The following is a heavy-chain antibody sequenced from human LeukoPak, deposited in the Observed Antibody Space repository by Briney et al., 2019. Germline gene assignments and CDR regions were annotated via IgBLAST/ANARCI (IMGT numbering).Heavy chain of an antibody. CDR1: GFTFSSYA. CDR3: ARDPSMESGVYYFDY. Sequence: GSLRLSCAASGFTFSSYAMHWVRQAPGKGLEWVAVISYDGSNKYYADSVKGRFTISRDNSKNTLYLQMNSLRAEDTAVYYCARDPSMESGVYYFDYWGQGTLVTVSS. V-gene: IGHV3-30-3*01. CDR2: ISYDGSNK. D-gene: IGHD2/OR15-2a*01. J-gene: IGHJ4*02.